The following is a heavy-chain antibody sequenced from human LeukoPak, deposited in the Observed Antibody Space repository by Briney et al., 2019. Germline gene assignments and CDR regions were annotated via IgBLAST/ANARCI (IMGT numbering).Heavy chain of an antibody. CDR3: ARHVGYYYDSSGYGFFDY. D-gene: IGHD3-22*01. CDR2: IIPIFGTA. V-gene: IGHV1-69*05. Sequence: SVKVSCKASGGTFSSYAISWVRQAPGQGLEWMGRIIPIFGTANYAQKFQGRVTITTDESTSTAYMELSSLGSEDTAVYYCARHVGYYYDSSGYGFFDYWGQGTLVTVSS. CDR1: GGTFSSYA. J-gene: IGHJ4*02.